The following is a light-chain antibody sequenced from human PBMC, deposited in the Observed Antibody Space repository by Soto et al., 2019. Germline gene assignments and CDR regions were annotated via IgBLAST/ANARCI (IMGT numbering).Light chain of an antibody. CDR3: QQYGSSLPWT. CDR2: GAS. V-gene: IGKV3-20*01. CDR1: QTISNSY. J-gene: IGKJ2*02. Sequence: EIVLTQSPGTLSLSPGERATLSCRASQTISNSYLAWYQQKPGQAPRLLIYGASSRATGIPDRFSGSGSGTDFTLTISRREPEDFAVYYCQQYGSSLPWTFGQGTKLEIK.